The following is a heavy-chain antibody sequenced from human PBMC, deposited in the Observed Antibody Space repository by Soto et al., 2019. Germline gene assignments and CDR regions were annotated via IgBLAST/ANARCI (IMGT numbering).Heavy chain of an antibody. CDR2: IRSKANSYAT. CDR1: GFTFSGSA. Sequence: GGSLRLSCAASGFTFSGSAMHWVRQASGKGLEWVGRIRSKANSYATAYAASVKGRFTISRDDSKNTAYLQMNSLKTEDTAVYYCTRHVPRFTTSDYYGMDVWGQGTTVTVSS. CDR3: TRHVPRFTTSDYYGMDV. J-gene: IGHJ6*02. D-gene: IGHD3-22*01. V-gene: IGHV3-73*01.